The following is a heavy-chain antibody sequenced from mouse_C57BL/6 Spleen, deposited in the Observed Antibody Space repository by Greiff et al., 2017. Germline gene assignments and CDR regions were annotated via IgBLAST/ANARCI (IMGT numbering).Heavy chain of an antibody. J-gene: IGHJ4*01. CDR1: GYTFTDYN. Sequence: EVQLQQSGPELVKPGASVKIPCKASGYTFTDYNMDWVKQSHGKSLEWIGDINPNNGGTIYNQKFKGKATLTVDTSSSTAYMELRSLTSEDTAVYYCALIYYFGSSQYYYAMDYWGQGTSVTVSS. CDR2: INPNNGGT. V-gene: IGHV1-18*01. CDR3: ALIYYFGSSQYYYAMDY. D-gene: IGHD1-1*01.